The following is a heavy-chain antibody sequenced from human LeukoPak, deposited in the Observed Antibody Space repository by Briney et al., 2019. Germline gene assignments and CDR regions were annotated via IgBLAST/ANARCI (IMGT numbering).Heavy chain of an antibody. V-gene: IGHV3-23*01. Sequence: GGTLRLSCEASGFTFSSYGMSWVRQAPGKGLEWVSAISGSGGSTYYADSVKGRFTISRDNSKNTLYLQMNSLRAEDTAVYYCARPTQYYDSSGYSNWGQGTLVTVSS. CDR1: GFTFSSYG. CDR2: ISGSGGST. J-gene: IGHJ4*02. D-gene: IGHD3-22*01. CDR3: ARPTQYYDSSGYSN.